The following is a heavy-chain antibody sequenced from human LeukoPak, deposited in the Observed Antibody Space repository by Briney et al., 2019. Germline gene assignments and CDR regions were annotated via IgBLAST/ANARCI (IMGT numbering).Heavy chain of an antibody. CDR2: INHSGST. Sequence: SETLSLICAVYGVSFSGYYWSWIRQPPGKGLEWIGEINHSGSTNYNPSLKSRVTISVDKSKNQFSLKLSSVTAADTAVYYCARIAAAGTLDYWGQGTLVTVSS. V-gene: IGHV4-34*01. J-gene: IGHJ4*02. D-gene: IGHD6-13*01. CDR3: ARIAAAGTLDY. CDR1: GVSFSGYY.